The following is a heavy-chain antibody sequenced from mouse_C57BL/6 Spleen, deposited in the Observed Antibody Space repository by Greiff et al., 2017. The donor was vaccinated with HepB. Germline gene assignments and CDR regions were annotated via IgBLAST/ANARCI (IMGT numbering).Heavy chain of an antibody. CDR1: GFNIKDDY. D-gene: IGHD3-2*02. V-gene: IGHV14-4*01. J-gene: IGHJ3*01. CDR2: IDPENGDT. CDR3: TTRDSSGYWFAY. Sequence: VQLQQSGAELVRPGASVKLSCTASGFNIKDDYMHWVKQRPEQGLEWIGWIDPENGDTEYASKFQGKATITADTSSNTAYLQLSSLTSEDTAGYYCTTRDSSGYWFAYWGQGTLVTVSA.